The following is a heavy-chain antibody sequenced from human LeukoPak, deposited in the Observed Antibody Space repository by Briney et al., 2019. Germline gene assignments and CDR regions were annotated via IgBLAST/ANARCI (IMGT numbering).Heavy chain of an antibody. V-gene: IGHV3-23*01. J-gene: IGHJ4*02. CDR3: AKGYATTDFFDY. Sequence: PGGSLRLSCAASGFTFSTYAMSWVRQAPGKGMGWVSAISGSRGSTYYADSVKGRFTISRDNSKNTLYVQMNSLRAEDTAVYYCAKGYATTDFFDYWGQGTLVTVSS. CDR2: ISGSRGST. D-gene: IGHD4-17*01. CDR1: GFTFSTYA.